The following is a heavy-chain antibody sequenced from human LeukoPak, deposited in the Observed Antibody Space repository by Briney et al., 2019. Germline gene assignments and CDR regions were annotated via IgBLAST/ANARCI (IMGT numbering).Heavy chain of an antibody. D-gene: IGHD5-24*01. J-gene: IGHJ4*02. CDR2: ISNNGANT. CDR3: ARGDGSNFRSPFDY. Sequence: GGSLRLSCAASGITFSNYHMIWVRQAPGKGLECVSSISNNGANTYYADSVRGRFTISRDNANNSLYLQMNSLRAEDTAVYFCARGDGSNFRSPFDYWGQGTLVTVSS. CDR1: GITFSNYH. V-gene: IGHV3-23*01.